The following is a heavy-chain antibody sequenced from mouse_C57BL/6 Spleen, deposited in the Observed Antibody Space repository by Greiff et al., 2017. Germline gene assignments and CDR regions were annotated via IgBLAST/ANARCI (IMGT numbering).Heavy chain of an antibody. CDR3: AGAHYYCSSYSDFDV. D-gene: IGHD1-1*01. V-gene: IGHV1-59*01. J-gene: IGHJ1*03. Sequence: QVQLQQPGAELVRPGTSVKLSCTASGYTFTSYWMHWVKQRPGQGLEWIGVIDPSDSYTNYNQKFKGKATLTVDTSSSTAYMQLSSLTSEDSAVXYCAGAHYYCSSYSDFDVWGTGTTVTVAS. CDR1: GYTFTSYW. CDR2: IDPSDSYT.